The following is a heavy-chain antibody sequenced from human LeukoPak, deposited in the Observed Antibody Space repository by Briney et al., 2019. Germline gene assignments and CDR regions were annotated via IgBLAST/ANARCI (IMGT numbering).Heavy chain of an antibody. Sequence: GRSLRLSCAASGFTFSSYAMSWVRQAPGKGLEWVSAISGSGGSTYYADSVKGRFTISRDNSKNTLYLQMNSLRAEDTAVYYCAKVNGWGDYGDYNLDYWGQGTLVTVSS. CDR2: ISGSGGST. J-gene: IGHJ4*02. V-gene: IGHV3-23*01. D-gene: IGHD4-17*01. CDR1: GFTFSSYA. CDR3: AKVNGWGDYGDYNLDY.